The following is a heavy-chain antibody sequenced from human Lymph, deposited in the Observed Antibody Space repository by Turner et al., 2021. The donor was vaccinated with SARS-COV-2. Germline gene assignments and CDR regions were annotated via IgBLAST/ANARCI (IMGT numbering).Heavy chain of an antibody. CDR2: IYSGGST. Sequence: EVQLVASGGGLIQPGGSLRLSCAASGFTVSSNSMIWVRQAPGKGLEWVSVIYSGGSTYYADSVKGRFTSSRDNSKNTLYRQMNSLRAEDTAVYYCARGPMYYDILTGYYEPYYCDYWGQGTLGTVSS. V-gene: IGHV3-53*01. J-gene: IGHJ4*02. CDR3: ARGPMYYDILTGYYEPYYCDY. CDR1: GFTVSSNS. D-gene: IGHD3-9*01.